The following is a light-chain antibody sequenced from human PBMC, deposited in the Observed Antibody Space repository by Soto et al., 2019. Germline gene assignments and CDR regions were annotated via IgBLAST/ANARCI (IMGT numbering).Light chain of an antibody. CDR2: AAS. CDR3: QQYGSSPPYT. CDR1: QSVTSGN. V-gene: IGKV3-20*01. J-gene: IGKJ2*01. Sequence: EIVLTQSPGTLSLSPGERATLSCRASQSVTSGNLAWYQQKPGPAPRLLIYAASSRATNIPDRFSGSGSGTDFTLTISRLEPEDFAVYYCQQYGSSPPYTFGQGTKLEIK.